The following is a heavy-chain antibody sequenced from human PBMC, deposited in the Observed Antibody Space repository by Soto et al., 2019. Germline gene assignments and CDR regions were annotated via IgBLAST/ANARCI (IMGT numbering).Heavy chain of an antibody. CDR1: GGSITSSSYY. Sequence: PSETLSLICTVSGGSITSSSYYWGWIRQPPGKGLEWIGSIYYSGSTYYNPSLKSRVTISVDTSKSRFSLKLSSVTAADTAVYYCATQEVGGSYVYTFDPWGQGTLVTVS. CDR2: IYYSGST. J-gene: IGHJ5*02. D-gene: IGHD1-26*01. CDR3: ATQEVGGSYVYTFDP. V-gene: IGHV4-39*01.